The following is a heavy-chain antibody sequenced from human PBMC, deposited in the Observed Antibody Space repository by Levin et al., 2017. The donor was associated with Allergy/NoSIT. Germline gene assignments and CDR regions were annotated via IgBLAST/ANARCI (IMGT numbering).Heavy chain of an antibody. CDR2: LSPLFLP. D-gene: IGHD4-17*01. V-gene: IGHV4-59*11. Sequence: PSYTLSLTCSVSGGSISSHFWNWIRQPPGNLFDVLFSLSPLFLPYSPPSLPSRATISADTTKTQFSLRLSSVTAADPAAYYGARGIYGEYNVDYWGQGILVTVSS. CDR1: GGSISSHF. J-gene: IGHJ4*02. CDR3: ARGIYGEYNVDY.